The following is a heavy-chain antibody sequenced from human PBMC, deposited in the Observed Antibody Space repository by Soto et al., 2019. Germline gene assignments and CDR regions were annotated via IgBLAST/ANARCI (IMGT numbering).Heavy chain of an antibody. D-gene: IGHD2-8*01. Sequence: QVQLQESGPGLVKPSETLSLTCTVSGGSFSNHYWSWIRQPPGKGLEWIGYISYNGNTNYNPSPKGRVTILVDTPKSQFSLKLSSVTAADTAVYYCARGNGFNLYWGQGALVTVSS. CDR1: GGSFSNHY. V-gene: IGHV4-59*11. CDR2: ISYNGNT. J-gene: IGHJ4*02. CDR3: ARGNGFNLY.